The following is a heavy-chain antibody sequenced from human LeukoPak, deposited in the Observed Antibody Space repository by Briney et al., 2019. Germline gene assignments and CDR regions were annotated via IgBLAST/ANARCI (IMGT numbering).Heavy chain of an antibody. D-gene: IGHD5-24*01. CDR1: GFTFDDYA. Sequence: GGSLRLSCAASGFTFDDYAMHWVRQAPGKGLEWVSGISWNSGSIGYADSVKGRFTISRDNAKNPLYLQMNSLRAEDTALYYCASTRRDGYNRYFDYWGQGTLVTVSS. V-gene: IGHV3-9*01. CDR2: ISWNSGSI. J-gene: IGHJ4*02. CDR3: ASTRRDGYNRYFDY.